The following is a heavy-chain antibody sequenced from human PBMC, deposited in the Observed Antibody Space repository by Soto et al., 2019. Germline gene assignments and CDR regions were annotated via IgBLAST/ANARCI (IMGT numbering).Heavy chain of an antibody. V-gene: IGHV1-18*04. CDR1: GYTFTNHG. CDR2: ISGHNGNT. CDR3: ARDLYPLAYYFDF. Sequence: QVQLVQSGAEVKKPGASVKVSCKASGYTFTNHGISWVRQAPGQGLEWLGWISGHNGNTKYAQRLKGRVTMTADTSTRTAYLELRSLRSDDTAVYYCARDLYPLAYYFDFWGQGTLVTVSS. J-gene: IGHJ4*02. D-gene: IGHD2-8*01.